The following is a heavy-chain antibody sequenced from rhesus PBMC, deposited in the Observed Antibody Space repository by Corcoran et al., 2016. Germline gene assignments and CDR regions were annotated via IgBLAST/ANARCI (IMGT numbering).Heavy chain of an antibody. CDR2: IGGSSGSN. Sequence: VQLVESGGGLVQPGGSLRLSCAASGCTFSSYGMHWVRQAPGKGLEWIGYIGGSSGSNNYNPSLKSRVTMSRDTSKNQFSLKLSSVTAADTAVYYCARDLSGYYGLESWGQGVVVTVSS. J-gene: IGHJ6*01. CDR3: ARDLSGYYGLES. V-gene: IGHV4-127*01. D-gene: IGHD1-44*01. CDR1: GCTFSSYG.